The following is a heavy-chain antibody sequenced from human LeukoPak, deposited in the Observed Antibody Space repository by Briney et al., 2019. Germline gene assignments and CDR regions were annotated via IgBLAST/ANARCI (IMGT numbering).Heavy chain of an antibody. J-gene: IGHJ1*01. CDR3: ARVRGDFETD. CDR2: RYYSGST. D-gene: IGHD3-16*01. Sequence: PSETVSLTCMVSGGSISSYYWTWIRQPPGKELEWIGYRYYSGSTTYNPSLKSRVTISVDTSKSQFSLKLISVTAADTAIYYCARVRGDFETDWGQGTLVTVSS. CDR1: GGSISSYY. V-gene: IGHV4-59*01.